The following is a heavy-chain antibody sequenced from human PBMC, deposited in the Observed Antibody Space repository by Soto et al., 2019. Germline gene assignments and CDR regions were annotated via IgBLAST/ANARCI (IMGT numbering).Heavy chain of an antibody. CDR1: GYTFTGYY. CDR3: AREGGAAAGTAFDY. CDR2: INPNSGGT. V-gene: IGHV1-2*04. D-gene: IGHD6-13*01. J-gene: IGHJ4*02. Sequence: QVQLVQSGAEVKKPGASVKVSCKASGYTFTGYYMHWVRQAPGQGLEWMGWINPNSGGTNYAQKFQGWVTMTRDTTLSTAYMELSRLRSDDTAVYYCAREGGAAAGTAFDYWGQGTLVTVSS.